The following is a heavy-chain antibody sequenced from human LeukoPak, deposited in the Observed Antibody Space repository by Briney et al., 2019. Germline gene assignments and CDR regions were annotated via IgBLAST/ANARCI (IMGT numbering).Heavy chain of an antibody. CDR3: ARDISFYADDH. J-gene: IGHJ4*02. CDR2: VWYDGIKK. V-gene: IGHV3-33*08. D-gene: IGHD2-2*01. Sequence: PGGSLRLSCAASGFTFSIHVMHWVRQAPGKGLEWVAVVWYDGIKKHYADSVKGRFTISRDNSKNTLYLQMNSLRAEDTAVYYCARDISFYADDHWGQGTLVTVSS. CDR1: GFTFSIHV.